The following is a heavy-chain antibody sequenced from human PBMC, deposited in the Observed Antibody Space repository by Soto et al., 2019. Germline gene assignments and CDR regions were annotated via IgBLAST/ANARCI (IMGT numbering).Heavy chain of an antibody. CDR1: GGSISSGHYY. V-gene: IGHV4-30-4*01. J-gene: IGHJ6*02. D-gene: IGHD1-26*01. CDR2: IYYSGST. Sequence: PSETLSLTCTVSGGSISSGHYYWSWIRQPPGKGLEWIGYIYYSGSTYYNPSLKSRVTISVDTSKNQFSLKLSSVTAADTAVYYCARDRATWPTGDYYYGMDVWGQGTTVTVSS. CDR3: ARDRATWPTGDYYYGMDV.